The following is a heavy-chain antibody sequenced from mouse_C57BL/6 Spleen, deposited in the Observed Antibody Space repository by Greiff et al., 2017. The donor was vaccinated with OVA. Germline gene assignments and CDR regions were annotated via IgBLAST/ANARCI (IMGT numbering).Heavy chain of an antibody. V-gene: IGHV5-9*01. CDR2: ISGGGGNT. CDR1: GFTFSSYT. CDR3: AREDYYGSSPAWFAY. Sequence: EVKLVESGGGLVKPGGSLKLSCAASGFTFSSYTMSWVRQTPEKRLEWVATISGGGGNTYYPDSVKGRFTISRDNAKNTLYLQMSSLRSEDTALYYCAREDYYGSSPAWFAYWGQGTLVTVSA. D-gene: IGHD1-1*01. J-gene: IGHJ3*01.